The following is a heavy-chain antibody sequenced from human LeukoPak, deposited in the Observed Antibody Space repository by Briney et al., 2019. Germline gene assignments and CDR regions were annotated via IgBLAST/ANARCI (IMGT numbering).Heavy chain of an antibody. CDR3: ARSGRELWFGELLQHWFDP. V-gene: IGHV1-2*04. CDR1: GYTFTGYY. D-gene: IGHD3-10*01. J-gene: IGHJ5*02. Sequence: ASVKVPCKASGYTFTGYYMHWVRQAPGQGLEWMGWINPNSGGTNYAQKFQGWVTMTRDTSISTAYMELSRLRSDDTAVYYCARSGRELWFGELLQHWFDPWGQGTLVTVSS. CDR2: INPNSGGT.